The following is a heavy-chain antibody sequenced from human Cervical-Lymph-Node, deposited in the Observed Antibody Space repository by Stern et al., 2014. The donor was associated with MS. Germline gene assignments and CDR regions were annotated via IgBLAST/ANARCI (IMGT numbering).Heavy chain of an antibody. J-gene: IGHJ5*02. D-gene: IGHD4-23*01. CDR3: AREHHGGNCAA. CDR1: GATFSTNG. Sequence: QVQLVQSGAEVKKPGSSVKVSCKVSGATFSTNGISWVRQGPGQGLEWMGAIVPIFEKSNYAQKFRGRVSITADESTNTAYMELTSLTSEDTGVYYCAREHHGGNCAAWGQGTLVTVSS. V-gene: IGHV1-69*01. CDR2: IVPIFEKS.